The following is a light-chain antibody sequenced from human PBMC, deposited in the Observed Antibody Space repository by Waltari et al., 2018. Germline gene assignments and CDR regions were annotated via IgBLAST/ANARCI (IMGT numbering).Light chain of an antibody. V-gene: IGKV1-5*03. J-gene: IGKJ1*01. CDR2: EAS. Sequence: DIQMTQSPSTLSASVGDRVTITCRASQSIGYWLAWYQQKAGKAPKLIISEASNLESGVPPRFSGSGAGTEFTLTISSLQLDDFATYYCQHYNRFSQTFGQGTKVAI. CDR1: QSIGYW. CDR3: QHYNRFSQT.